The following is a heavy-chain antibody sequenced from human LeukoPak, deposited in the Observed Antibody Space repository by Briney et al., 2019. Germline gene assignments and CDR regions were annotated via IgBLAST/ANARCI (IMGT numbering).Heavy chain of an antibody. CDR2: INPNSGGT. V-gene: IGHV1-2*02. CDR3: ARDYGITGTTSAYYDY. D-gene: IGHD1-20*01. CDR1: GYTFTGYY. J-gene: IGHJ4*02. Sequence: ASVKVSCKASGYTFTGYYMHWVRQAPGQGLEWMGWINPNSGGTNYAQKFQGRVTMTRDTSISTAYMELSRLRSDDTAVYYCARDYGITGTTSAYYDYWGQGTLVTVSS.